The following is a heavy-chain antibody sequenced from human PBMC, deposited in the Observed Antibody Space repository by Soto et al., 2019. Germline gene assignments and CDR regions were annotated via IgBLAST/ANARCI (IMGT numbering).Heavy chain of an antibody. D-gene: IGHD3-3*01. J-gene: IGHJ5*02. Sequence: TSETLSLTCTVSGGSISSSSYYWGWILQPPGKGLEWIGSIYYSGSTYYNPSLKSRVTISVDTSKNQFSLKLSSVTAADTAVYYCAAGPTYYDFWSGYYPDINWFDPWGQGTLVTVSS. V-gene: IGHV4-39*01. CDR3: AAGPTYYDFWSGYYPDINWFDP. CDR1: GGSISSSSYY. CDR2: IYYSGST.